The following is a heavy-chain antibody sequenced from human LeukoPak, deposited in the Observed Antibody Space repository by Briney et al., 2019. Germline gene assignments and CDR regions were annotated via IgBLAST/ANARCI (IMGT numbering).Heavy chain of an antibody. J-gene: IGHJ2*01. CDR1: GYSISSGYY. D-gene: IGHD6-13*01. Sequence: AETLSLTCTVSGYSISSGYYWGWIRQPPGKGLEWIGIIYHSGRTDYNPSLKSRVTISEDTSKNQFSLKLSSVTAADTAVYYCARVQGSWKHYWYFDLWGRGTLVTVSS. CDR3: ARVQGSWKHYWYFDL. V-gene: IGHV4-38-2*02. CDR2: IYHSGRT.